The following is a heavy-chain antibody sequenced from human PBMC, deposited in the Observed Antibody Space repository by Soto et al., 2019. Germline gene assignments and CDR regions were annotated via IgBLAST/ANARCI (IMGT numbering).Heavy chain of an antibody. Sequence: QVQLVQSGAEVKKPGSSVKVSCKASGYTFTAYYIHWVRQAPGHGLEWMGWINPLSGDTDFAQRIRGRVTMTRDTSMSTAYMELSSLTSDDTAVYFCARDEAVTGDYWDCQLWGRGTLVTVSS. J-gene: IGHJ2*01. CDR1: GYTFTAYY. CDR3: ARDEAVTGDYWDCQL. D-gene: IGHD7-27*01. CDR2: INPLSGDT. V-gene: IGHV1-2*02.